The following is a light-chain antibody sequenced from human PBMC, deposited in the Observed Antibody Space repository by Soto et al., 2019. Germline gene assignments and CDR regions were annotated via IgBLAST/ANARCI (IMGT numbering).Light chain of an antibody. CDR3: QQYSLMWT. J-gene: IGKJ1*01. CDR2: DAS. V-gene: IGKV3-15*01. CDR1: QSVYSN. Sequence: VVMTQSPGTLSVSPGERATLSCRASQSVYSNLAWYQQKPGQPPRLLISDASTLATGVPARFSGSGSGTDFTLTSSRLHSEDFAVYFCQQYSLMWTFGQGTKVEIK.